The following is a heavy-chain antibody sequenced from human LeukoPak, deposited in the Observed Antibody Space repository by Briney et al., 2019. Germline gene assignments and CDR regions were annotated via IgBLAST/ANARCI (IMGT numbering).Heavy chain of an antibody. J-gene: IGHJ2*01. CDR2: ISAYNGNT. Sequence: ASVNVSCKASGYTFTTYGITWVRQAPGQGLEWMGWISAYNGNTNYAQKLQGRVTMTTDTSTSTAYMELRSLRSDDTAVYYCAGTPILIAVAGTWYFDLRGRGTLVTVSS. D-gene: IGHD6-19*01. V-gene: IGHV1-18*01. CDR1: GYTFTTYG. CDR3: AGTPILIAVAGTWYFDL.